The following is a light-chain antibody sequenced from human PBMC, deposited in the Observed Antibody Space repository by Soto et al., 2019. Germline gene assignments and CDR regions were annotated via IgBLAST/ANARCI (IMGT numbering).Light chain of an antibody. J-gene: IGLJ1*01. CDR3: SSFRSSSTSYV. CDR1: SSDIGDSNY. CDR2: DVS. Sequence: QSVLTQPASVSGSTGQSITISCTGTSSDIGDSNYVAWYQQHPGKAPKLVIYDVSNRPSGVSNRFSGSKSANTASLTISGLQAEDEADYYCSSFRSSSTSYVFGTGTKVTVL. V-gene: IGLV2-14*03.